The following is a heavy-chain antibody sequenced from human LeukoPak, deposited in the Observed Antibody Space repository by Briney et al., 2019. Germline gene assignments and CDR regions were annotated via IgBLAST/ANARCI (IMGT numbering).Heavy chain of an antibody. J-gene: IGHJ6*02. D-gene: IGHD3-10*01. CDR1: GGSISSGGYY. Sequence: SQTLSLTCTVSGGSISSGGYYWSWIRQHPGKALEWIGYIYYSGSTYYNPSLKSRVTISVDTSKNQFSLKLSSVTAADTAVYYCTRGYYYGSGSFGRMDVWGRGTTVTVSS. V-gene: IGHV4-31*03. CDR2: IYYSGST. CDR3: TRGYYYGSGSFGRMDV.